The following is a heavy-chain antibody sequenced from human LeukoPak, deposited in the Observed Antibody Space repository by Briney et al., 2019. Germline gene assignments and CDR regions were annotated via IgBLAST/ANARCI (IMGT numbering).Heavy chain of an antibody. CDR2: IYTSGST. J-gene: IGHJ6*02. CDR1: GGSISSYY. D-gene: IGHD6-13*01. CDR3: ARSKLIAAAAPYYYYYGVDV. Sequence: SETLSLTCTVSGGSISSYYWSWIRQPAGKGLEWIGRIYTSGSTNYNPSLKSRVTMSVDTSKNQFSLKLSSVTAADTAVYYCARSKLIAAAAPYYYYYGVDVWGQGTTVTVSS. V-gene: IGHV4-4*07.